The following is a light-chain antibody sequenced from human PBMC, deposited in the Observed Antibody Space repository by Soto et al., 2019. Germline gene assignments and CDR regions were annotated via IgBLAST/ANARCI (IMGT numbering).Light chain of an antibody. CDR2: DVS. Sequence: EIVLTQSPGTLSLSPGERATLSCRSSQSVSSNYLAWYQQKPDQAPRLVIYDVSGRATGIPDRFSGSGSVTDFTLTISILEPEDFAVYYCQQYGSSPTFGQGTKVEIK. V-gene: IGKV3-20*01. J-gene: IGKJ1*01. CDR3: QQYGSSPT. CDR1: QSVSSNY.